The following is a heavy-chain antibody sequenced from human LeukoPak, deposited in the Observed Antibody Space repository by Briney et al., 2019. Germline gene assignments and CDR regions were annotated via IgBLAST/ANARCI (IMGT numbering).Heavy chain of an antibody. V-gene: IGHV3-23*01. CDR3: ARLMY. CDR2: ISGSGGFT. D-gene: IGHD2-8*01. J-gene: IGHJ4*02. CDR1: GFTLSSYE. Sequence: GGSLRLSCTVSGFTLSSYEMSWIRQAPGKGLEWVSGISGSGGFTYYADSVKGRFTISRDNSKNTLYLQMNSLRAEDTAVYYCARLMYWGQGTLVTVSS.